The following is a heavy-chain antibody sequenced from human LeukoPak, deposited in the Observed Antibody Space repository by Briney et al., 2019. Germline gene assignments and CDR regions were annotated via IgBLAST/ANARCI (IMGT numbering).Heavy chain of an antibody. CDR1: GGSISSSNW. D-gene: IGHD3-22*01. CDR3: AKSNGYGLIDI. CDR2: IYHSGST. J-gene: IGHJ3*02. Sequence: SETLSLTCAVSGGSISSSNWWSWVRQPPGKWLEWIGEIYHSGSTNYNPSLKSRVTISVDKSKNQFSLKLNSVTAADTAVYYCAKSNGYGLIDIWGQGTMVTVSS. V-gene: IGHV4-4*02.